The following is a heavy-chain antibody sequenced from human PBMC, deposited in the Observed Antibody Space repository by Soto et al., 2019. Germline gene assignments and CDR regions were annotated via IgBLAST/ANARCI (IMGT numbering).Heavy chain of an antibody. CDR2: IYYSGST. CDR3: ASSNIAAAGFYYYGMDV. Sequence: TLSLNCTVSGGSISSYYLSWIRQPPGKGLEWIGYIYYSGSTNYNPSLKSRVTISVDTSKNQFSLKLSSVTAADTAVYYCASSNIAAAGFYYYGMDVWGRGTTVTVSS. D-gene: IGHD6-13*01. V-gene: IGHV4-59*01. J-gene: IGHJ6*02. CDR1: GGSISSYY.